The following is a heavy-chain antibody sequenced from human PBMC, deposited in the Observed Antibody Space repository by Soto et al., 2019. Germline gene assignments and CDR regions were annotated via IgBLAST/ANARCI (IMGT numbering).Heavy chain of an antibody. V-gene: IGHV3-21*02. CDR2: IAGPTPYI. D-gene: IGHD5-18*01. J-gene: IGHJ4*02. CDR3: ARTTRGYEYAHSFDI. CDR1: GFDFNTYT. Sequence: EVQLVESGGGLVRPGLSLRLSCAGSGFDFNTYTLNWVRQAPGKGLEWIAPIAGPTPYIYYAGSVRRRFTITRDNAKKSLTLPIHSLRADDTGVYYCARTTRGYEYAHSFDILGQGTLVTVSS.